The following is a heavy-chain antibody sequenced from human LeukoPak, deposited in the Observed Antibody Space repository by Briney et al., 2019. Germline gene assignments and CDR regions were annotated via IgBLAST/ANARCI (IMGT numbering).Heavy chain of an antibody. Sequence: PSETLSLTCTVSGGSISSYYWSWIRQPPGKGLEWIGYIYNSGSTNYNPSLYSRVTISVDSSKNQFSLKLSSVTAADTAVYYCARRRGGSYPNWFDPWGQGTLVTVSS. J-gene: IGHJ5*02. D-gene: IGHD1-26*01. V-gene: IGHV4-4*09. CDR1: GGSISSYY. CDR2: IYNSGST. CDR3: ARRRGGSYPNWFDP.